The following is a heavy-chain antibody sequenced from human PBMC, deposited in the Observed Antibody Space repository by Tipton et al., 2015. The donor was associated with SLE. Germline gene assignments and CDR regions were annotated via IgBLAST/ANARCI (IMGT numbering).Heavy chain of an antibody. D-gene: IGHD6-6*01. CDR2: TYPRDSDT. CDR1: GYSFSSYW. CDR3: TRHRYSSSSGDF. V-gene: IGHV5-51*01. Sequence: QLVQSGVEVKKPGESLRISCKVSGYSFSSYWIGWVRQMPGKGLEWMGATYPRDSDTRYSPSFQGQVTISVDKSISTAYLRWGRLEASDTAMYYCTRHRYSSSSGDFWGQGTLLIVSS. J-gene: IGHJ4*02.